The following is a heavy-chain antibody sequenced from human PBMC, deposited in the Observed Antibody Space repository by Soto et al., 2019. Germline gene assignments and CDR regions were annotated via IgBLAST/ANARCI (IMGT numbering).Heavy chain of an antibody. J-gene: IGHJ4*01. V-gene: IGHV4-59*11. CDR3: ARSFMVPVDYFVS. CDR1: GAAIDSHY. D-gene: IGHD3-10*01. CDR2: VFSSGRT. Sequence: LTCTVSGAAIDSHYWRWIRQPPGKGLAWIGQVFSSGRTTYNPSLKSRVTISINTSTKPFSLKLTSVCAADTAVYYCARSFMVPVDYFVSWCHGTLVTVSS.